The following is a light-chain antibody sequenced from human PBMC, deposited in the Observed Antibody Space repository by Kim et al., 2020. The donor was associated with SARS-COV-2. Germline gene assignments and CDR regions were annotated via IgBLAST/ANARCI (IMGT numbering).Light chain of an antibody. CDR3: CAYAGTRTYV. Sequence: GQSITISCTGTSSDVGNFNLVSWYQQHPGKAPTLMIYEVTKRPSGVSDRFSGSKSGNTASLTISGLQAEDEADYYCCAYAGTRTYVFGSGTKVTVL. CDR1: SSDVGNFNL. CDR2: EVT. V-gene: IGLV2-23*02. J-gene: IGLJ1*01.